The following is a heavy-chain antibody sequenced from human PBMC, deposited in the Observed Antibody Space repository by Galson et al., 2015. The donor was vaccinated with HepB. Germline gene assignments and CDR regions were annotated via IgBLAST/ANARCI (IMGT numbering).Heavy chain of an antibody. CDR2: ISWNSGSI. V-gene: IGHV3-9*01. D-gene: IGHD3-10*01. CDR3: AKGFITFFGEAPCVAFDI. J-gene: IGHJ3*02. CDR1: GFTFDDYA. Sequence: SLRLSCAASGFTFDDYAMHWVRQAPGKGLEWVSGISWNSGSIDYADSVKGRFTISRDNAMNSLYLEMNSLRAEDTALYYCAKGFITFFGEAPCVAFDIWGQGTMVTVSS.